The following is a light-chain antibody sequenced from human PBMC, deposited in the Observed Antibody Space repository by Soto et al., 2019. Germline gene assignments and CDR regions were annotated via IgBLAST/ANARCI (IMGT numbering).Light chain of an antibody. CDR1: QSLSNS. J-gene: IGKJ4*01. CDR2: DAS. CDR3: QQRSNWPT. Sequence: EIVLTQSPATLSLSPGERATLSCRASQSLSNSLAWYQQKPGQAPRLLIYDASNRATDIPARFSGSGSGTDFTLTISSLEAEDFAVYYCQQRSNWPTFGGGTKVEIK. V-gene: IGKV3-11*01.